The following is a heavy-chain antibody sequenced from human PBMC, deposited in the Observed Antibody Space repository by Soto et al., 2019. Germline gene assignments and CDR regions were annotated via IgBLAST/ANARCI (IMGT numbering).Heavy chain of an antibody. Sequence: QVQVVQSGAEVKKPEASVKVACKASGSTFSTFGMSWVRQAPGQGLGWMGWIGVEKGDTNSAQKFQVRVNMSTDTSTGTAYMELRSLTSDDTAVYDCARCYFTVGSCFTCWHFDLWGRGTLFTVSS. J-gene: IGHJ2*01. CDR3: ARCYFTVGSCFTCWHFDL. D-gene: IGHD2-15*01. CDR2: IGVEKGDT. V-gene: IGHV1-18*01. CDR1: GSTFSTFG.